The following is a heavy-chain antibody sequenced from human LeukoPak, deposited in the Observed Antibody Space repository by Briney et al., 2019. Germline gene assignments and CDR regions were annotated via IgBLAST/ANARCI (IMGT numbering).Heavy chain of an antibody. D-gene: IGHD3-3*02. J-gene: IGHJ1*01. V-gene: IGHV3-30-3*01. CDR2: ISYDGTKI. CDR1: GFSFSTNK. CDR3: ARDSVKLPGISYFDH. Sequence: GGSLRLSRAASGFSFSTNKMNWVRQAPGKGLEWVAVISYDGTKIYYADSAKCPFTISIDNSRNMLYLKMNSLRAEDTALYYCARDSVKLPGISYFDHWGQGTLVTVSS.